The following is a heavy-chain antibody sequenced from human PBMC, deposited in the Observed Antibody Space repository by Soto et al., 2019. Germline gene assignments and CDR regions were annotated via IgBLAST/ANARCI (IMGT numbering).Heavy chain of an antibody. Sequence: SQPHSVICSIASDSVTHNSAAWNWIRQTHSRGLEWLGRTYYRSKWYNDYAVSVKSRITINPDTSRNQFSLQLNSVTPEDTAVYFCARDRYANTYFDYWGQGTLVTVSS. J-gene: IGHJ4*02. CDR1: SDSVTHNSAA. CDR3: ARDRYANTYFDY. V-gene: IGHV6-1*01. CDR2: TYYRSKWYN. D-gene: IGHD1-1*01.